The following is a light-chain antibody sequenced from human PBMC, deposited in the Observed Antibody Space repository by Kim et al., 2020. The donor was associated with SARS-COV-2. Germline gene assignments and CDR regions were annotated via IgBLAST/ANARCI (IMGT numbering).Light chain of an antibody. CDR2: RSD. Sequence: GQRVVISCSGSSSNIGSNYVYWYQQLPGTAPKLLIYRSDQRPSGVPDRFSGSKSGTSASLVISGLRSEDEADYYCAAWDDSLSGVVFGGGTQLTVL. CDR1: SSNIGSNY. J-gene: IGLJ2*01. V-gene: IGLV1-47*01. CDR3: AAWDDSLSGVV.